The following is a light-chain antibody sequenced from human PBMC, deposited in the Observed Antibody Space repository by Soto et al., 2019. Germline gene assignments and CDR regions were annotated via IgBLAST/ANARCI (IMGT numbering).Light chain of an antibody. Sequence: QMTQCPSPLSPSPGYRVTITCGASQGISSYLAWYQQKPGKAPKLLIYAASTLQSGVPSRFSGSGSGTDFTLTISCLQSEDFATYYCQQYYSYPRTFGQGTKVDIK. CDR3: QQYYSYPRT. V-gene: IGKV1-8*01. J-gene: IGKJ1*01. CDR2: AAS. CDR1: QGISSY.